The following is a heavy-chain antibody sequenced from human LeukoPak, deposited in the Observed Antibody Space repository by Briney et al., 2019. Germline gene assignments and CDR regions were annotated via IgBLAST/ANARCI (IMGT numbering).Heavy chain of an antibody. CDR2: INPSGGST. Sequence: GASVKVSCKASGYTFTSYYMHWVRQAPGQGLEWMGIINPSGGSTSYAQKFQGRVTMTRDMSTSTVYMELSSLRSEDTAVYYCARAPYSSSPGDCFDPWGQGTLVTVSS. CDR1: GYTFTSYY. D-gene: IGHD6-6*01. CDR3: ARAPYSSSPGDCFDP. V-gene: IGHV1-46*01. J-gene: IGHJ5*02.